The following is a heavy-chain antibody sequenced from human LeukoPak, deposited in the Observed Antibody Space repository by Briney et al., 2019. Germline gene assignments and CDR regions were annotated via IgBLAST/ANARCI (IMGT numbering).Heavy chain of an antibody. CDR3: AKGKPCRGQ. CDR2: ISGSGANT. CDR1: GFTFDNYA. J-gene: IGHJ4*02. Sequence: PGGSLRLSCAASGFTFDNYAMTWVRRGPGKGLEWVSTISGSGANTYYADSVKGRFTISRDNSENTVTLQMNSLRAEDTAIYYCAKGKPCRGQWGQGSLVTVSS. D-gene: IGHD3-10*01. V-gene: IGHV3-23*01.